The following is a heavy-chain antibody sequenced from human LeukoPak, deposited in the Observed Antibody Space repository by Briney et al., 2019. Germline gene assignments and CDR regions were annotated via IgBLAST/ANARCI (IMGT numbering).Heavy chain of an antibody. CDR2: TQPDGSDK. CDR1: GFTFSNSW. CDR3: ARDDGFSCFSY. V-gene: IGHV3-7*01. D-gene: IGHD3/OR15-3a*01. J-gene: IGHJ4*02. Sequence: PGGSLRLSCAASGFTFSNSWMNWARQAPGKGLEWVASTQPDGSDKYYVDSVKGRFTISRDNAKNSLYLQMNGLRAEDTAVYYCARDDGFSCFSYWGQGTLVTVSS.